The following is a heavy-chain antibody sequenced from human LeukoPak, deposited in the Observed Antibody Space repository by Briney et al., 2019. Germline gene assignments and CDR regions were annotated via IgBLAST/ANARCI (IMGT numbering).Heavy chain of an antibody. CDR3: ARSRQFSAAGTIFDY. J-gene: IGHJ4*02. CDR2: ISSSSSYI. CDR1: GFTFSSYS. D-gene: IGHD6-13*01. Sequence: PGGSLRLSCAASGFTFSSYSMNWVRQAPGKGLERVSSISSSSSYIYYADSVKGRFTISRDNAKNSLYLQMNSLGAEDTAVYYCARSRQFSAAGTIFDYWGQGTLVTVSS. V-gene: IGHV3-21*01.